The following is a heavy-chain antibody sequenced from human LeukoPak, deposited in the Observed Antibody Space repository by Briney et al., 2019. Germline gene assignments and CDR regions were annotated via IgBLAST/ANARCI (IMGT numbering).Heavy chain of an antibody. CDR2: IYYSGST. D-gene: IGHD2-15*01. J-gene: IGHJ5*02. Sequence: PSETLSLTCTVSGGSISSSSYYWGWIRQPPGKGLEWIGSIYYSGSTYYNPSLKSRVTISVDTSKNQFSLKLSSVTAADTAVYYCARDGNGNCSGGSCYSALNWFDPWGQGTLVTVSS. V-gene: IGHV4-39*07. CDR3: ARDGNGNCSGGSCYSALNWFDP. CDR1: GGSISSSSYY.